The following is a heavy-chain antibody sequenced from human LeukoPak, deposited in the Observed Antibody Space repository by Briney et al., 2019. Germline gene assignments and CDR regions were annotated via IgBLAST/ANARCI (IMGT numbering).Heavy chain of an antibody. J-gene: IGHJ4*02. CDR2: INPNSGGT. V-gene: IGHV1-2*06. CDR1: GYTFTGYY. Sequence: GASVKVSCKASGYTFTGYYMYWVRQAPGQGLEWMGRINPNSGGTHYAQKFQARVTMTRDTSTSTVYMELSRLRSDDTAVYYCARDRVGGRAEYYFDYWGQGTLVTVSS. D-gene: IGHD2-15*01. CDR3: ARDRVGGRAEYYFDY.